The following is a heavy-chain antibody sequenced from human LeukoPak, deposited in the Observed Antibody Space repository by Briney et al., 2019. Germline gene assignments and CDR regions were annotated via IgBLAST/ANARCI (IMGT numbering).Heavy chain of an antibody. CDR2: IKQDGSEK. J-gene: IGHJ6*03. CDR1: GFTFSSYW. D-gene: IGHD3-10*01. Sequence: GGSLRLSCAASGFTFSSYWMSWVRQAPGKGLEWVANIKQDGSEKYYVDSVKGRFTISRDNAKNSLYLQMNSLRAEDTAAYYCLATYYGSGSGPENYEDVWGKGTTVTVSS. CDR3: LATYYGSGSGPENYEDV. V-gene: IGHV3-7*03.